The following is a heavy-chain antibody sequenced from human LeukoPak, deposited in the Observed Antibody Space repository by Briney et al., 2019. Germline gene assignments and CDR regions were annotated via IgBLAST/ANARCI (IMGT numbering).Heavy chain of an antibody. D-gene: IGHD4-17*01. CDR2: IYYSGST. CDR3: ARGDDHDYGDLYFDY. V-gene: IGHV4-39*07. J-gene: IGHJ4*02. Sequence: SETLSLTCTVSGGSISSSSYYWGWLRQPPGKGLEWVGSIYYSGSTYYNPSLKSRVTISVDTSKNQFSLKLSSVTAADTAVYYCARGDDHDYGDLYFDYWGQGALVTVSS. CDR1: GGSISSSSYY.